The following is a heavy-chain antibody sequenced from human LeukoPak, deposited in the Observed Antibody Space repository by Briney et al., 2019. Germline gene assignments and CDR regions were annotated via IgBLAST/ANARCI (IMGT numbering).Heavy chain of an antibody. CDR2: IIPIFGTA. Sequence: SVKVSCKASGGTFSSYAISWVRQAPGQGLEWMGRIIPIFGTANYAQKFQGRVTITPDESTSTAYMELSSLRSEDTAVYYCARDTLWGDYVGFDYWGQGTLVTVSS. CDR3: ARDTLWGDYVGFDY. D-gene: IGHD4-17*01. V-gene: IGHV1-69*13. CDR1: GGTFSSYA. J-gene: IGHJ4*02.